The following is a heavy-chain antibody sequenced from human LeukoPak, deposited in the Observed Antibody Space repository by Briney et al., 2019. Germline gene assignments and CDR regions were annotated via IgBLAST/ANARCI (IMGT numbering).Heavy chain of an antibody. J-gene: IGHJ4*02. V-gene: IGHV5-51*01. CDR1: GYSFTTYW. CDR2: IYPGDSDP. Sequence: GESLKISCKGSGYSFTTYWIGWVRQMSGKGLEWMGIIYPGDSDPRYSPSFQGQVTISADKSISIAYLQWSSLKASDTAMYYCARHFTAAETTDLGCAGDCYSDYFDYWGQGTLVTVTS. CDR3: ARHFTAAETTDLGCAGDCYSDYFDY. D-gene: IGHD2-21*02.